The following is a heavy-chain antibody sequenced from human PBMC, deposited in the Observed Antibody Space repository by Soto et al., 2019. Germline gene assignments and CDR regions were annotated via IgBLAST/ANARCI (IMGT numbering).Heavy chain of an antibody. CDR3: ARDLKTGTRLGAFDI. CDR1: GGSINSGGYY. CDR2: IYYSGST. V-gene: IGHV4-31*03. J-gene: IGHJ3*02. Sequence: PSETLSLTCTVSGGSINSGGYYWSWIRQHPGKGLEWIGYIYYSGSTYYNPSLKSRVTISVDTSKNQFSLKLSSVTAADTAVYYCARDLKTGTRLGAFDIWGQGTMVTVSS. D-gene: IGHD1-1*01.